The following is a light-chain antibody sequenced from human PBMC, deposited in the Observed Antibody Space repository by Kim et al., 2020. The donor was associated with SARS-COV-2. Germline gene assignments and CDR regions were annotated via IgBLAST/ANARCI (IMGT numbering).Light chain of an antibody. J-gene: IGKJ2*01. Sequence: IQLTQSPSSLSVSVGDRVTITCRASQGISSYLAWYQQKPGKAPKLLIYAASTLQSRVPSRFSGSGSGTDFTLTISSLQPEDFATYYCQQLNSFPNFGQGTKLEI. V-gene: IGKV1-9*01. CDR3: QQLNSFPN. CDR2: AAS. CDR1: QGISSY.